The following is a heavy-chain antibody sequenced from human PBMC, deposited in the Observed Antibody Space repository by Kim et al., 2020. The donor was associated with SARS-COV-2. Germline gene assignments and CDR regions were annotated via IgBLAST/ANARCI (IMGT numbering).Heavy chain of an antibody. CDR1: GFTLSSYA. CDR2: ISGSGGST. CDR3: AKSELMGEDIVVVTAIGGFDY. J-gene: IGHJ4*02. V-gene: IGHV3-23*01. D-gene: IGHD2-21*02. Sequence: GGSLRLSCAASGFTLSSYAMSWVRQAPGKGLEWVSAISGSGGSTYYADSVKGRFTISRDNSKNTLYLQMNSLRAEDTAVYYCAKSELMGEDIVVVTAIGGFDYWGQGTLVTVSA.